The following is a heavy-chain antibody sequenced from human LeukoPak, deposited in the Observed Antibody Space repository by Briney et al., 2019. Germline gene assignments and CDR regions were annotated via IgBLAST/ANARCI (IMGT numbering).Heavy chain of an antibody. Sequence: ASVKVPCKASGYTFTAYYMHWVRQAPGQGLEWMGWINPNSGVTNYAQKFQGRVTMTRDTSINTAYMELSRLRSDDTAMYYCARDDSSSWSPATYWGQGTLVIVSS. J-gene: IGHJ4*02. CDR2: INPNSGVT. CDR3: ARDDSSSWSPATY. D-gene: IGHD6-13*01. CDR1: GYTFTAYY. V-gene: IGHV1-2*02.